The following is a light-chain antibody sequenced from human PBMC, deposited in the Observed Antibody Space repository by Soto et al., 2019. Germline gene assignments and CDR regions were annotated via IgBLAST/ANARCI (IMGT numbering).Light chain of an antibody. V-gene: IGKV1-5*01. Sequence: DIQMTQSPSTLSASVGDRVTITCRASQSISSWLAWYQQKPGKAPKLLIYDASSLESGVPSRFSGSGSGTEFTLTISSLQPDDVATYYCQQYNSYSWTFGQGTKVELK. CDR3: QQYNSYSWT. CDR2: DAS. CDR1: QSISSW. J-gene: IGKJ1*01.